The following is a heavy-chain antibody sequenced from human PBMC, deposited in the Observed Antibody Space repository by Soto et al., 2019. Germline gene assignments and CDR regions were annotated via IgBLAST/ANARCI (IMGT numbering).Heavy chain of an antibody. V-gene: IGHV1-69*13. Sequence: GASVKISCKASGGTSSSYAISWVRQAPGQGLEWMGGIIPIFGTANYAQKFQGRVTITADESTSTAYMELSSLRSEDTAVYYCARQGVDYGDYAKENYYYYGMDVWGQVTTVTVSS. D-gene: IGHD4-17*01. CDR3: ARQGVDYGDYAKENYYYYGMDV. J-gene: IGHJ6*02. CDR2: IIPIFGTA. CDR1: GGTSSSYA.